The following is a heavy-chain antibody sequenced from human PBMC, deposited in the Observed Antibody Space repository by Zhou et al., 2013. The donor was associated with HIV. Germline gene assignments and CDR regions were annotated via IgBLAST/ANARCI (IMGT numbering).Heavy chain of an antibody. D-gene: IGHD3-3*01. J-gene: IGHJ6*03. V-gene: IGHV1-69*04. CDR1: GGTFSSYA. Sequence: QVQLVQSGAEVKKPGSSVKVSCKASGGTFSSYAISWVRQAPGQGLEWMGRIIPILGITNYAQKFQDRVTITADRSTSTAYMELSSLRSEDTAVYYCARVMSVTIFGVSYYYMDVWGKGTTVTVSS. CDR3: ARVMSVTIFGVSYYYMDV. CDR2: IIPILGIT.